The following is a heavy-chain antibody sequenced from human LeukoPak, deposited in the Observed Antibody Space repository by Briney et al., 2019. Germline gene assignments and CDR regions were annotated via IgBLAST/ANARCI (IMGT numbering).Heavy chain of an antibody. CDR1: GYTFTSYD. V-gene: IGHV1-8*01. D-gene: IGHD3-3*01. CDR2: LSPNSGNT. Sequence: ASVKVSCKASGYTFTSYDINWVRQATGQGLEWMGWLSPNSGNTGYAQKFQGRVTMTRNTSISTAYMELSSLRSEDTAVYYCARRSDFWSGYSPFDPWGQGTLVTVSS. CDR3: ARRSDFWSGYSPFDP. J-gene: IGHJ5*02.